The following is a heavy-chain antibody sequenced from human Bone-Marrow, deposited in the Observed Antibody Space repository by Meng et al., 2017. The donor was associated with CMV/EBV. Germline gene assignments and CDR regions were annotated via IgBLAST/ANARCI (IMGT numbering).Heavy chain of an antibody. CDR3: ARGLTVPGPFDY. CDR1: GFMFSSYA. J-gene: IGHJ4*02. Sequence: QVQLVESGGGVVQPGRSLRLSCAASGFMFSSYAMHWVRQAPGKGLEWVAVKSFDGRNNYYADSVKGRFTISRDKAKNSLYLQMNSLRAEDTAVYYCARGLTVPGPFDYWGQGTLVTVSS. CDR2: KSFDGRNN. D-gene: IGHD2-8*01. V-gene: IGHV3-30*04.